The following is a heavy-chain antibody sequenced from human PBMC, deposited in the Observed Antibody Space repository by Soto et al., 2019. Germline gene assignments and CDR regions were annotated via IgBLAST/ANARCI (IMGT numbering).Heavy chain of an antibody. D-gene: IGHD3-9*01. Sequence: GESLKISCKGSGYSFTSYWISWVRQMPGKGLEWMGRIDPSDSYTNYSPSFQGHVTISADKSISTAYLQWSSLKASDTAMYYCARRPAYYDILTGYYKRGLGYFDLWGRGTLVTVSS. CDR3: ARRPAYYDILTGYYKRGLGYFDL. V-gene: IGHV5-10-1*01. CDR2: IDPSDSYT. J-gene: IGHJ2*01. CDR1: GYSFTSYW.